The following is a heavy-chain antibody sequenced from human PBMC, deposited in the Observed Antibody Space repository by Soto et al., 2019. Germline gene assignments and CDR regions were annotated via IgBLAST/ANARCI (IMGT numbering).Heavy chain of an antibody. CDR1: GGSISSSSYY. CDR3: ARHLTPNDFWSGYLYYFDD. D-gene: IGHD3-3*01. J-gene: IGHJ4*02. V-gene: IGHV4-39*01. CDR2: IYYSGST. Sequence: SETLSLTCTVSGGSISSSSYYWGWIRQPPGKGLEGIGRIYYSGSTYYNPSLKSRVTISVDTSKNQFSLKLSSVTAADTAVYYCARHLTPNDFWSGYLYYFDDWGQGTLVTVSS.